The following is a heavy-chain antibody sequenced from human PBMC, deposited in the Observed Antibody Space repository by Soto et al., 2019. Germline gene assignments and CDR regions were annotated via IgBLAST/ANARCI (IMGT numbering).Heavy chain of an antibody. J-gene: IGHJ4*02. V-gene: IGHV4-59*08. CDR3: ARGLAVAAPGYFDY. CDR1: GGSISSYY. CDR2: IYYSGST. Sequence: PSETLSLTCTVSGGSISSYYWSWIRQPPGKGLEWIGYIYYSGSTNYNPSLKSRVTISVDTSKNQFSLKLSSVTAADTAVYYRARGLAVAAPGYFDYWGQGTLVTVSS. D-gene: IGHD6-19*01.